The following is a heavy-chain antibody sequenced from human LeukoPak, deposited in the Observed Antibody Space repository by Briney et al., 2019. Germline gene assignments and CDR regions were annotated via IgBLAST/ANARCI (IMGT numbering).Heavy chain of an antibody. CDR1: GFTFSSYA. V-gene: IGHV3-23*01. D-gene: IGHD6-19*01. CDR2: ISGSGGST. Sequence: PGGSLRLSCAAPGFTFSSYAMSWVRQAPGKGLGWVSAISGSGGSTCYADSVKGRFTSSRDNSKNTLYLQMNSLRAEDTAVYYCAKDEGPWLALYYFDYWGQGTLVTVSS. CDR3: AKDEGPWLALYYFDY. J-gene: IGHJ4*02.